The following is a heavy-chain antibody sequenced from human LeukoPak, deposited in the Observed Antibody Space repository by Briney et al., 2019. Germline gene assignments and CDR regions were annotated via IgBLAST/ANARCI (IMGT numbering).Heavy chain of an antibody. D-gene: IGHD2-2*01. CDR3: ALVVPAAIMRTDAFDI. V-gene: IGHV4-38-2*02. CDR1: GYSISSGYY. CDR2: IYHSGST. J-gene: IGHJ3*02. Sequence: PSETLSLTCTVSGYSISSGYYWGWIRQPPGKGLEWIRSIYHSGSTYYNSSLKSRVTISVDTSKNQFSLKLSSVTAADTAVYYCALVVPAAIMRTDAFDIWGQGTMVTVSS.